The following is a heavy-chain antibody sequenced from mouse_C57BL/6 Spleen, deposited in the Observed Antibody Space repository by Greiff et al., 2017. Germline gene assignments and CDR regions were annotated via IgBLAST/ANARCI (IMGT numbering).Heavy chain of an antibody. CDR3: ARSFYGSSYEGDY. V-gene: IGHV1-55*01. CDR2: IYPGSGST. CDR1: GYTFTSYW. Sequence: QVQLQQPGAELVKPGASVKMSCKASGYTFTSYWITWVKQRPGQGLEWIGDIYPGSGSTNYNEKFKSKATLTVDTSSSTAYMQLSSLTSEDSAVYYCARSFYGSSYEGDYWGQGTTLTVSS. J-gene: IGHJ2*01. D-gene: IGHD1-1*01.